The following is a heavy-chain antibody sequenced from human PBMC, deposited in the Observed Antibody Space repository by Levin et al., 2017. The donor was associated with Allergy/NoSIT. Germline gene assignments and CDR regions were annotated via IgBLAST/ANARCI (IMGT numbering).Heavy chain of an antibody. CDR3: ASTTPTAGGGNSPEDY. CDR2: ISSSGSTI. CDR1: GFTFSDYY. J-gene: IGHJ4*02. D-gene: IGHD4-23*01. V-gene: IGHV3-11*01. Sequence: LSLTCAASGFTFSDYYMSWIRQAPGKGLEWVSYISSSGSTIYYADSVKGRFTISRDNAKNSLYLQMNSLRAEDTAVYYCASTTPTAGGGNSPEDYWGQGTLVTVSS.